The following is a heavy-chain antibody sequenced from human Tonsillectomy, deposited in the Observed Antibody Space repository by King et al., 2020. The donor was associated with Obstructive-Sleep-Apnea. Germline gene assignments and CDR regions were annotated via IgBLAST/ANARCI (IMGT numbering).Heavy chain of an antibody. CDR2: IYYSGST. Sequence: VQLQESGPGLVKPSETLSLTCTVSGGSISSYYWSWIRQPPGKGLEWIGYIYYSGSTNYNPSLKSRVTISVDTSKNQFSLKLSSLTAADTAVYYCARMRGSSSWPPLVDWFDPWGQGTLVTVSS. D-gene: IGHD6-13*01. J-gene: IGHJ5*02. V-gene: IGHV4-59*08. CDR1: GGSISSYY. CDR3: ARMRGSSSWPPLVDWFDP.